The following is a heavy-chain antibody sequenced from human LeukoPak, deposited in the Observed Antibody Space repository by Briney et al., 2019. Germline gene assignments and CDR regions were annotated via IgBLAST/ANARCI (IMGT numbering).Heavy chain of an antibody. V-gene: IGHV3-21*01. D-gene: IGHD2-8*02. CDR2: ISSSGSFI. J-gene: IGHJ6*03. Sequence: PGGSLRLSCAASRFTFSSYSMNWVRQPPGKGLEWVSSISSSGSFIYYADSVKGRFTISRDNAKNSLYLRMNSLRAEVTAVYYCAKALVFYYMDVWGKGTTVTISS. CDR1: RFTFSSYS. CDR3: AKALVFYYMDV.